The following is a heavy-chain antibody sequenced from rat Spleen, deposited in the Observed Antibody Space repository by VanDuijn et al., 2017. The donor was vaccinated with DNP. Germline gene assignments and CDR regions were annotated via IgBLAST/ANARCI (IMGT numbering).Heavy chain of an antibody. CDR1: GFTFSDYN. J-gene: IGHJ2*01. D-gene: IGHD1-12*01. CDR3: ARQSAIYYYGYVPTFFDY. Sequence: EVQLVESGGGLVQPGRSLKLSCTASGFTFSDYNMAWVRQAPTRGLEWVAAISFDGGSTYYRASVKGRFTISRDNAKSTLYLQMNRLRSEDTATYYCARQSAIYYYGYVPTFFDYWGQGVMVAVSS. CDR2: ISFDGGST. V-gene: IGHV5-7*01.